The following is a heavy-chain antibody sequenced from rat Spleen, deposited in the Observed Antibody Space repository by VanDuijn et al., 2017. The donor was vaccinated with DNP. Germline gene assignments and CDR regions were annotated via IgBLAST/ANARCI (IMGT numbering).Heavy chain of an antibody. CDR3: TTRVFDY. J-gene: IGHJ2*01. D-gene: IGHD1-11*01. CDR1: GFTFSNYG. V-gene: IGHV5-27*01. CDR2: ITSSGGST. Sequence: EVQLVESGGGLVQPGRSLKLSCAASGFTFSNYGMAWVRQAPTKGLEWVASITSSGGSTYYPDSVKGRFTISRDNAKSTLYLQMDSLRSEDTATYYCTTRVFDYWGQGVMVTVSS.